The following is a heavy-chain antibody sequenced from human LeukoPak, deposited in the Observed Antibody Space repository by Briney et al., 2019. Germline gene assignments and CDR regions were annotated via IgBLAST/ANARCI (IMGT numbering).Heavy chain of an antibody. D-gene: IGHD6-19*01. V-gene: IGHV3-74*01. Sequence: SGGSLRLSCTASGVIFSLYWMHWVRQVPGKGLVWVSRIKSDGSSTSYADSVKGRFTISRDNAKNTLYLQLNSLRDAATVLYYCASAASGYSSGQCDSWGQGTLVTVSS. J-gene: IGHJ4*02. CDR3: ASAASGYSSGQCDS. CDR1: GVIFSLYW. CDR2: IKSDGSST.